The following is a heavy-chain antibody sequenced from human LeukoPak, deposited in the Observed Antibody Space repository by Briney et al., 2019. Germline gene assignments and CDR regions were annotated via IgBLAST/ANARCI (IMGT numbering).Heavy chain of an antibody. CDR3: AREGPWDIAVVPAATRYYFDY. D-gene: IGHD2-2*01. CDR2: MNPNSGNT. CDR1: GYTFTSYD. J-gene: IGHJ4*02. V-gene: IGHV1-8*01. Sequence: ASVKVSCKASGYTFTSYDINWVRQATGQGLEWMGWMNPNSGNTGYAQKFQGRVTMTRNTSISTAYMELSSLRSEDTAVYYCAREGPWDIAVVPAATRYYFDYWGQGTLVTVSS.